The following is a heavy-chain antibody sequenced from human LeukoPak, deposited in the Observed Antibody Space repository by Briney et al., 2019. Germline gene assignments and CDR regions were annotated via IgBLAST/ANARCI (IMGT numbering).Heavy chain of an antibody. CDR3: ARGRRPSGYYYYMDV. Sequence: GASVKVSCKASGYTFTSYDINWVRQAPGQGLEWMGWMNPNSGNTGYAQKFQGRVTMTRNTSISTAYMELSSLRSEDTAVYYCARGRRPSGYYYYMDVWGKGTTVTVSS. CDR1: GYTFTSYD. CDR2: MNPNSGNT. V-gene: IGHV1-8*01. J-gene: IGHJ6*03. D-gene: IGHD1-26*01.